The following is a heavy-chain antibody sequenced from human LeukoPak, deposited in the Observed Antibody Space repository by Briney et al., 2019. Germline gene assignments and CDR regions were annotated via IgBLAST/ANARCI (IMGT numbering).Heavy chain of an antibody. CDR2: VSNSGVTT. J-gene: IGHJ4*02. V-gene: IGHV3-23*01. CDR3: AKDLSWGFRAPFDY. Sequence: PGGSPRLSCVAYGFTFSSFSMSWVRQAPGKGLEWVSGVSNSGVTTYYADSVKGRFTISRDNSKNTLYLQMNSLRAEDTAVYYCAKDLSWGFRAPFDYWGQGTLVTVSS. CDR1: GFTFSSFS. D-gene: IGHD7-27*01.